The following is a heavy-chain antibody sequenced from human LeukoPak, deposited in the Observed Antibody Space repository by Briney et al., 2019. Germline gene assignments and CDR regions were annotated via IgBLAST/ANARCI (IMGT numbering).Heavy chain of an antibody. D-gene: IGHD6-13*01. CDR3: AKDATAVPGTVYMDV. J-gene: IGHJ6*03. CDR1: GFTFSSYW. Sequence: GGSLRLSCAASGFTFSSYWMTWVRQAPGKGLEWVANIKEDGSDKYYVDSVKGRFTISRDNAKNSLYLQMNSLRAEDTAVYYCAKDATAVPGTVYMDVWGKGTTVTISS. CDR2: IKEDGSDK. V-gene: IGHV3-7*01.